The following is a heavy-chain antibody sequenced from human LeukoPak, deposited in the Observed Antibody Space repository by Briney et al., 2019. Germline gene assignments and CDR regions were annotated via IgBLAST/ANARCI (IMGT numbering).Heavy chain of an antibody. V-gene: IGHV4-34*01. Sequence: TSETLSLTCTVSGGSISGYYWSWIRQPPGKGLEWIGEINHSGSTNYNPSLKSRVTISVDTSKNQFSLKLSSVTAADTAVYYCARHSTFFGVVIIKGRVRGPFDYWGQGTLVTVSS. CDR3: ARHSTFFGVVIIKGRVRGPFDY. CDR1: GGSISGYY. CDR2: INHSGST. J-gene: IGHJ4*02. D-gene: IGHD3-3*01.